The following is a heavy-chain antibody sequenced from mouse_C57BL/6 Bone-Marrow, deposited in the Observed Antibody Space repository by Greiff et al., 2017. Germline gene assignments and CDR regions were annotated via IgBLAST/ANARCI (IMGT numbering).Heavy chain of an antibody. CDR1: GFTFSSYG. CDR3: ARQGIYYDYDDTFDY. J-gene: IGHJ2*01. V-gene: IGHV5-6*01. CDR2: IRSGGSYT. D-gene: IGHD2-4*01. Sequence: EVQRVESGGDLVKPGGSLKLSCAASGFTFSSYGMSWVRQTPDKRLEWVATIRSGGSYTYYPDSVKGRFTISRDNAKNTLYLQMSSLKSEDTAMYYCARQGIYYDYDDTFDYWGQGTTLTVSS.